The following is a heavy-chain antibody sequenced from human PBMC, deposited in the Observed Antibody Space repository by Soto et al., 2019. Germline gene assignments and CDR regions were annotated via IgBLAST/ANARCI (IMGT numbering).Heavy chain of an antibody. CDR3: ARGPLLWFGEERFDP. Sequence: QVQLVQSGAEVKKPGASVKVSCKASGYTFTSYDINWVRQATGQGLEWMGWMNPNSGNTGYAQKFQGRVTMTRNTSIRPAYMALRSLRSEDTALYYCARGPLLWFGEERFDPRGQGTLVTVSS. V-gene: IGHV1-8*01. D-gene: IGHD3-10*01. J-gene: IGHJ5*02. CDR2: MNPNSGNT. CDR1: GYTFTSYD.